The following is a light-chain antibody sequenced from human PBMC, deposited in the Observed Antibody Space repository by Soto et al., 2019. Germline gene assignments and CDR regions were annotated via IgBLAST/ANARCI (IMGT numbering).Light chain of an antibody. Sequence: PGERATLSCRASQSVSSSNLAWYQQKPAQAPRLLIYAASRRAPGIPERFSGSGSGTDFTLTISRLEPEDFAVYYCQQYDTTPMYTFGQGTRLEIK. CDR2: AAS. V-gene: IGKV3-20*01. CDR1: QSVSSSN. CDR3: QQYDTTPMYT. J-gene: IGKJ5*01.